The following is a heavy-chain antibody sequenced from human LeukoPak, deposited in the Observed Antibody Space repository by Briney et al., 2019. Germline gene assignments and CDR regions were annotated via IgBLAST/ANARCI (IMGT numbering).Heavy chain of an antibody. CDR3: ARVRHKYFYYYYMDV. Sequence: GGSLRLSCAASGFTFDDYGMSWVRQAPGKGLEWVSGFNWNGDSTGYADSVKGRFTISRDNAKNSLYLQMNSLRAEDTALYYCARVRHKYFYYYYMDVWGKGTTVTVSS. CDR2: FNWNGDST. V-gene: IGHV3-20*04. J-gene: IGHJ6*03. CDR1: GFTFDDYG.